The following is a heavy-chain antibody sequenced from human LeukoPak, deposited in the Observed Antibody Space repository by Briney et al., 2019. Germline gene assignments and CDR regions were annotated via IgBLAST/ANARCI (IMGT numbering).Heavy chain of an antibody. V-gene: IGHV4-4*02. CDR1: GVTFSNAW. D-gene: IGHD6-6*01. Sequence: GSLRLSCAASGVTFSNAWRSWVRQAPGKGLECIGTIYYSGSTYYNPSLKSRVTISVDTSKNQFSLKLSSVTAADTAVYYCARGSWQLAEEVYWGQGTLVTVSS. CDR3: ARGSWQLAEEVY. J-gene: IGHJ4*02. CDR2: IYYSGST.